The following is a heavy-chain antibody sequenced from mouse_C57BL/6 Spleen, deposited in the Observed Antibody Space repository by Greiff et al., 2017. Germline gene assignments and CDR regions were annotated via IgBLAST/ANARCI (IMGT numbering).Heavy chain of an antibody. CDR3: ARSFTSVVRYFDV. CDR1: GYTFTDYN. J-gene: IGHJ1*03. CDR2: INPNNGGT. Sequence: VQLQQSGPELVKPGASVKIPCKVSGYTFTDYNMDWVKQSHGKSLEWIGDINPNNGGTIYNQKFKGKATLTVDKSSSTAYMEFRRLPSEATAVYYFARSFTSVVRYFDVWGTGTTVTVSS. V-gene: IGHV1-18*01. D-gene: IGHD1-1*01.